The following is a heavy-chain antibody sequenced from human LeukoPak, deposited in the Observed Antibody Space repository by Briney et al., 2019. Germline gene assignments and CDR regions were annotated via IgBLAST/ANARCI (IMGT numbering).Heavy chain of an antibody. CDR2: ITGSGGNT. D-gene: IGHD4-17*01. J-gene: IGHJ4*02. CDR1: GFTFSSSG. V-gene: IGHV3-23*01. Sequence: GGSLRLSCAASGFTFSSSGMSWVRQAPGRGLEWVSGITGSGGNTYYADSVKGRFTISRDNSKNTLYLQMNSLRAEDTAVYYCAKDGYGDAFDYWGQGTLVTVSS. CDR3: AKDGYGDAFDY.